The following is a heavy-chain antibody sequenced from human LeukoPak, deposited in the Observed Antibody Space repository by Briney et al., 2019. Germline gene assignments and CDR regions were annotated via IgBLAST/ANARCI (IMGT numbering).Heavy chain of an antibody. J-gene: IGHJ4*02. V-gene: IGHV3-30*18. CDR1: GFTFSNYG. CDR2: ISYGGSDK. D-gene: IGHD3-3*01. CDR3: AKDLYDFWSTFYKSRPFDN. Sequence: GGSLRLSCAASGFTFSNYGMHWVRQAPGKGLEWVALISYGGSDKYYADSVKGRFTISRDNSKNTLYLQMNSLRAEDTAVFYCAKDLYDFWSTFYKSRPFDNWGQGTLVTVSS.